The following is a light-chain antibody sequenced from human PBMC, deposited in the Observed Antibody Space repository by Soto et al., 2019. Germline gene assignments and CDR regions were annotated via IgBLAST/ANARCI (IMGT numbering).Light chain of an antibody. CDR3: AAWDDSLNGPV. CDR1: SSNIGSNT. CDR2: STN. V-gene: IGLV1-44*01. Sequence: QSVLTQPPSASGTPGQGVTISCSGSSSNIGSNTVNWYQQLPGTAPKVLIYSTNQRPSGVPDRFSGSKSGTSASLAISGLQSEDEADYYCAAWDDSLNGPVFGGGTQLTVL. J-gene: IGLJ3*02.